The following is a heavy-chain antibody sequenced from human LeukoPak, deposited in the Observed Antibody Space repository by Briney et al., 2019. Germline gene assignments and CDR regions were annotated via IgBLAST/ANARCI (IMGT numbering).Heavy chain of an antibody. D-gene: IGHD4-23*01. J-gene: IGHJ5*02. Sequence: SETLSLTCAVYGGSFSGYYWSWIRQPPGKGLEWIGEINHSGSTNYNPSLKSRVTISVDTSKNQFSLKLSSVTAADTAVYYCATEAYGGNRGFAFDPWGQGTLVTVSS. CDR1: GGSFSGYY. V-gene: IGHV4-34*01. CDR3: ATEAYGGNRGFAFDP. CDR2: INHSGST.